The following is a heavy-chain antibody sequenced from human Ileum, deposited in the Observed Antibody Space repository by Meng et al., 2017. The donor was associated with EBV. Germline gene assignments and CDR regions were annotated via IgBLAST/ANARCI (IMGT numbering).Heavy chain of an antibody. Sequence: QVSLQQWRTGRLKPSETLSLTCAVSCGSFNAYYWTWLRQPPGKGLEWIGEIDQSGYTKFIPSLSSRATISRDTSNNQFSLRLNSVTAADTALYYCARYGRCNGNSFYCFDPWGQGTLVTVSS. CDR3: ARYGRCNGNSFYCFDP. V-gene: IGHV4-34*01. D-gene: IGHD4-23*01. CDR1: CGSFNAYY. CDR2: IDQSGYT. J-gene: IGHJ5*02.